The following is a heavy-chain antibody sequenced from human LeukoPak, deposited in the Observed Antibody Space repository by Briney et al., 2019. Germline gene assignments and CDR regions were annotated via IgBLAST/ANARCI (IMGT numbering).Heavy chain of an antibody. CDR3: AKDPLIALHDY. CDR1: GFTFSNYA. CDR2: ISGSGGST. V-gene: IGHV3-23*01. J-gene: IGHJ4*02. D-gene: IGHD2-21*01. Sequence: GGSLRLSCAVSGFTFSNYAMSWVRQDPGKGLEWVSAISGSGGSTYYADSVKRRFTISRDNSKNTLYLQMNSLRAEDTAVYYCAKDPLIALHDYWGQGTLVTVSS.